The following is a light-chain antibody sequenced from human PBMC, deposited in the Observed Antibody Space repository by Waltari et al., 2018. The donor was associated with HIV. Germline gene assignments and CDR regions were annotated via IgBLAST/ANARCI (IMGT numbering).Light chain of an antibody. CDR3: QQYYSSPWT. CDR2: GAF. J-gene: IGKJ1*01. Sequence: DIQMTQSPSSLSASVGDRVTITCRASLAISNSLAWYQQEPGKAPKLLLYGAFRLSSGVPSRFSGSGSGTVYTLTISSLQPEDFASYFCQQYYSSPWTFGHGTKVEIK. CDR1: LAISNS. V-gene: IGKV1-NL1*01.